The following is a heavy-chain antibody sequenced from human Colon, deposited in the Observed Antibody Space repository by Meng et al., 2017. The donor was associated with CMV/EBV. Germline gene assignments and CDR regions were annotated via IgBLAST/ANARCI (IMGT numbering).Heavy chain of an antibody. J-gene: IGHJ4*02. D-gene: IGHD3-16*01. CDR3: ARLGEYSLKD. CDR2: INQDGSEE. V-gene: IGHV3-7*01. CDR1: GFAFSSSW. Sequence: LTCAASGFAFSSSWMSWVRQAPGKGLEWVATINQDGSEEQYVEAVKGRFTISRDNAKTSLYLQMDSLTVEDTALYYCARLGEYSLKDWGQGTLVTVSS.